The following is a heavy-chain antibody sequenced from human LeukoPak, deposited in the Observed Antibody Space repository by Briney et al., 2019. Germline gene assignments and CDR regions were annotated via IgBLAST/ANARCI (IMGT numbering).Heavy chain of an antibody. CDR3: ARAFGSGWDSFDY. CDR2: IRPSGDNT. CDR1: GFTFSSYD. J-gene: IGHJ4*02. V-gene: IGHV3-23*01. D-gene: IGHD6-19*01. Sequence: GGALRLSCAASGFTFSSYDMTWVRQAPGRGLEWVSSIRPSGDNTYYGDSVKGRFTISRDNSKNTLYLQMNSLRAEDTAVYYCARAFGSGWDSFDYWGQGTLVTVSS.